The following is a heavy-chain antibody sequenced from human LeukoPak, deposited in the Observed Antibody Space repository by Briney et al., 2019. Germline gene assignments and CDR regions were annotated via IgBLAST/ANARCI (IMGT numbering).Heavy chain of an antibody. CDR3: AREKMEVGYYGLDV. CDR2: IIPILNIP. J-gene: IGHJ6*02. Sequence: SVKVSCKASGGTFDNSAINRVRQAPGQGLEWMGRIIPILNIPNYAQKLQGRVTIAADKSTSTAFMELSSLRSDDAAVYYCAREKMEVGYYGLDVWGQGTTVTVSS. D-gene: IGHD1-1*01. V-gene: IGHV1-69*04. CDR1: GGTFDNSA.